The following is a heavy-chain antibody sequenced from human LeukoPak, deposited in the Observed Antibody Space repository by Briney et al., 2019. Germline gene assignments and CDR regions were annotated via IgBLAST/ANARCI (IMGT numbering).Heavy chain of an antibody. Sequence: ASVKVSCKASGYTFSGYYIHWVRQAPGQGLEWMGWINPNSGGTTYAQKFQGRVTMTRDTSTSTAYMELSSLISDDTAVYFCARDKGTGWSPIDYWGQGTLVTVSS. CDR3: ARDKGTGWSPIDY. CDR2: INPNSGGT. J-gene: IGHJ4*02. CDR1: GYTFSGYY. D-gene: IGHD6-19*01. V-gene: IGHV1-2*02.